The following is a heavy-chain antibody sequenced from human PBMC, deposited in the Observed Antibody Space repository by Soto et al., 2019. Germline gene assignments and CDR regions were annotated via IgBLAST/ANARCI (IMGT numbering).Heavy chain of an antibody. V-gene: IGHV4-4*07. D-gene: IGHD1-1*01. Sequence: SETLSLTCTVSAASISGFYWSWIRKSAGKGLEWIGRIYATGTTDYNPSLKSRVMMSVDTSKKQFSLKLRSVTAADTAVYYCVRDGTKGLRDWFDPWGQGISVTVSS. CDR1: AASISGFY. J-gene: IGHJ5*02. CDR3: VRDGTKGLRDWFDP. CDR2: IYATGTT.